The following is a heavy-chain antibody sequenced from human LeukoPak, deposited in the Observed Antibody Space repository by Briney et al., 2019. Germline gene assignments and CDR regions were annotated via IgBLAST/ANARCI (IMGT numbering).Heavy chain of an antibody. CDR3: ASGNSSGKWFDP. Sequence: ASVTVSCKASGYTFTSYYMHWVRQAPGQGLEWMGIINPSGGSTSYAQKFQGRVTMTRDTSTSTVYMELSSLRSEDTAVYYCASGNSSGKWFDPWGQGTLVTVSS. CDR2: INPSGGST. J-gene: IGHJ5*02. D-gene: IGHD3-22*01. V-gene: IGHV1-46*01. CDR1: GYTFTSYY.